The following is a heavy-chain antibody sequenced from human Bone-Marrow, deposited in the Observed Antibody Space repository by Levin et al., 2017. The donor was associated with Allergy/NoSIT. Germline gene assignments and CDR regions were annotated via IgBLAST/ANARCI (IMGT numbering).Heavy chain of an antibody. J-gene: IGHJ2*01. CDR1: GGTLGSNP. CDR3: ARARYYDSTGRTPGWYFDL. CDR2: IVPMLGIG. Sequence: ASVKVSCKPSGGTLGSNPITWVRQAPGQGLEWMGRIVPMLGIGNSAQRFQGRVTITADKSTGTAYMELTRLRSEDTAMYYCARARYYDSTGRTPGWYFDLWGRGTLVTVSS. V-gene: IGHV1-69*04. D-gene: IGHD3-22*01.